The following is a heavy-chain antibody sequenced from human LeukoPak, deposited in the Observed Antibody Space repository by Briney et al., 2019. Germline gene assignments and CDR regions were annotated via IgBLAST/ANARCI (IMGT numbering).Heavy chain of an antibody. V-gene: IGHV3-30*04. Sequence: GGSLRLSCAASGFTFSSYAMHWVRQAPGKGLEWVAVISYDGSNKYYADSVKGRFTISRDNAKNSLYLQMNSLRAEDTAVYYCAREGFCSSSCPDYYYYGMDVWGQGTTVTVSS. J-gene: IGHJ6*02. CDR1: GFTFSSYA. CDR2: ISYDGSNK. D-gene: IGHD6-13*01. CDR3: AREGFCSSSCPDYYYYGMDV.